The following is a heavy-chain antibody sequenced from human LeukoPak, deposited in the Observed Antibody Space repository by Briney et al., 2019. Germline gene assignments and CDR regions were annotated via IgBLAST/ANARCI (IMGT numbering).Heavy chain of an antibody. J-gene: IGHJ4*02. CDR3: ARSESGRWLQLGY. D-gene: IGHD5-24*01. Sequence: GGSLRLSCAASGFAFNNYAMHWVRQAPGKGLEYVSAIGSNGGSTYYANSVKGRFTISRDNSKNTLYLQMGSLRAEDMAVYYCARSESGRWLQLGYWGQGTLVTVSS. CDR1: GFAFNNYA. V-gene: IGHV3-64*01. CDR2: IGSNGGST.